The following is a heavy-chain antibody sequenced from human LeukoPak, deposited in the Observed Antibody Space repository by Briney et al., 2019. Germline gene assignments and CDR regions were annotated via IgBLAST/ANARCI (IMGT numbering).Heavy chain of an antibody. CDR1: GGSFSGYY. V-gene: IGHV4-34*09. Sequence: SETLSLTCAVYGGSFSGYYWSWIRQPPGKGLEWIGEINHSGSTNYNPSLKSRVTISVDTSKNQFSLKLSSVTAADTAVYYCARDSRGRAYFDYWGQGTLVTVSS. CDR3: ARDSRGRAYFDY. J-gene: IGHJ4*02. CDR2: INHSGST.